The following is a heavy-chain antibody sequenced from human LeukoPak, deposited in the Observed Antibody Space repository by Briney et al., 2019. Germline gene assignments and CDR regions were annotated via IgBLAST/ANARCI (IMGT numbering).Heavy chain of an antibody. J-gene: IGHJ3*02. V-gene: IGHV5-10-1*01. D-gene: IGHD1-26*01. CDR3: ARHRVIVGATTERPVWAFDI. CDR1: GYSFISYW. Sequence: PGESLRISCTGSGYSFISYWISWVRQMPGKGLEWMGRIDPSDSYTNYSPSFQGHVTISADKSISTAYLQWSSLKASDTAMYYCARHRVIVGATTERPVWAFDIWGQGTMVTVSS. CDR2: IDPSDSYT.